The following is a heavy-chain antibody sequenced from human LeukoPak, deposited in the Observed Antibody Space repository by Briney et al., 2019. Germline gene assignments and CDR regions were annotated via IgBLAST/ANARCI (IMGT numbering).Heavy chain of an antibody. V-gene: IGHV4-59*01. J-gene: IGHJ6*03. Sequence: PSETLSLTCTVSGGSISSYYWSWIRQPPGKGLEWIGYIYYSGSTNYNPSLKSRVTISVGTSKNQFSLKLSSVTAADTAVYYCARDRPYYYYMDVWAKGPRSPSP. CDR3: ARDRPYYYYMDV. CDR1: GGSISSYY. CDR2: IYYSGST.